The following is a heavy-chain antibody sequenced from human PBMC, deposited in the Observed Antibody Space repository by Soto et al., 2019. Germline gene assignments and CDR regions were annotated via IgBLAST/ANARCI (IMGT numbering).Heavy chain of an antibody. D-gene: IGHD6-6*01. Sequence: SETLSLTCTVSGGSVSSGSYYWSWIRQPPGKGLEWIGYIYYSGSTNYNPSLKSRVTISVDTSKNQFSLKLSSVTAADTAVYYCAREYSSSSSFDYWGQGTLVTVS. J-gene: IGHJ4*02. CDR1: GGSVSSGSYY. V-gene: IGHV4-61*01. CDR2: IYYSGST. CDR3: AREYSSSSSFDY.